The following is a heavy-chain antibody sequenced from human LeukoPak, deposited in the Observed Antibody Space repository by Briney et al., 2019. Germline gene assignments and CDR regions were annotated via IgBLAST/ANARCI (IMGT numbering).Heavy chain of an antibody. CDR1: GYTFTGYY. D-gene: IGHD6-13*01. Sequence: GASVKLSCKASGYTFTGYYMHWVRQAPGQGLEWMGWINPNSGGTNYAQKFQGRVTMTRDTSISTAYMELSRLRSDDTAVYYCARDYTIAAAGTPSYWGQGTLVSVSS. V-gene: IGHV1-2*02. CDR3: ARDYTIAAAGTPSY. J-gene: IGHJ4*02. CDR2: INPNSGGT.